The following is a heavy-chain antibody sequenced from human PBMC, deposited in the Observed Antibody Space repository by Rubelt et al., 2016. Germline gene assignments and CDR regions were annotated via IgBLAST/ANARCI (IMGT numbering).Heavy chain of an antibody. CDR3: ARDHSSGWYLEGFFDY. V-gene: IGHV4-34*01. CDR2: LNHSGST. CDR1: GGSFSGYY. J-gene: IGHJ4*02. D-gene: IGHD6-19*01. Sequence: QVQLQQWGAGLLKPSETLSLTCAVYGGSFSGYYWSWIRQPPGKGLEWIGELNHSGSTNYNPSVKSRVTISVDTSKNQFSLKLSSVTAADTAVYYCARDHSSGWYLEGFFDYWGQGTLGTVSS.